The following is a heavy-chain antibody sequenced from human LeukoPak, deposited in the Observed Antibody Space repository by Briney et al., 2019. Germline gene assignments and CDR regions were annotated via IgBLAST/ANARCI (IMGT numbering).Heavy chain of an antibody. CDR3: VREIAMGEGFDY. Sequence: ASVKVSCKAAGYTFTGYYMHWVRQGPGQGLEWMGWINPNSGATNYVQKFQGRVTMTRDTSISTAYMELSRLRSDDTAVYYCVREIAMGEGFDYWGQGTQVTVSS. J-gene: IGHJ4*02. D-gene: IGHD5-18*01. CDR2: INPNSGAT. CDR1: GYTFTGYY. V-gene: IGHV1-2*02.